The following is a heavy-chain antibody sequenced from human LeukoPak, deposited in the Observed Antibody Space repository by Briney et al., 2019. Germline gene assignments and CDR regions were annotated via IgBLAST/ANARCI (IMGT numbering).Heavy chain of an antibody. CDR2: INPNSGGT. CDR3: ARGTFRYGSGSSPFDY. CDR1: EYTFTGYY. J-gene: IGHJ4*02. D-gene: IGHD3-10*01. V-gene: IGHV1-2*02. Sequence: ASVKVSCKASEYTFTGYYIHWVRQAPGQGLEWMGWINPNSGGTNSAQKFQGRVTITRNTSISTAYMELSSLRSEDTAVYYCARGTFRYGSGSSPFDYWGQGTLVTVSS.